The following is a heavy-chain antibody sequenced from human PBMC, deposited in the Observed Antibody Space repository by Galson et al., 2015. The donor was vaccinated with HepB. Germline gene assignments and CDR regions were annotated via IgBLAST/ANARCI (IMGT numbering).Heavy chain of an antibody. CDR3: ARGRYYDSTGAYYFDY. J-gene: IGHJ4*02. D-gene: IGHD3-22*01. V-gene: IGHV6-1*01. Sequence: CAISGDSVSSNRAAWNWIRQSPSRGLEWLGRTYYRSKWSSDYAASVKSRITINADTSKNQFSLQLNSVTPEDTAVYYCARGRYYDSTGAYYFDYWGQGTLVTVSS. CDR2: TYYRSKWSS. CDR1: GDSVSSNRAA.